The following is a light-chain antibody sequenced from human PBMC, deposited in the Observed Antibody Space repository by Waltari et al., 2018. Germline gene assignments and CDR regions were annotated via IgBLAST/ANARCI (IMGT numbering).Light chain of an antibody. J-gene: IGLJ3*02. Sequence: QLVVTQSPSASASLGASVKLTCTLSSGHSSNNIAWHQQQPEKGPRYLMKVNSDGSHSKGDEIPDRFSGSSSGAERYLTISSLQSEDEADYYCQTGGHGTWVFGGGTKLTVL. V-gene: IGLV4-69*01. CDR3: QTGGHGTWV. CDR2: VNSDGSH. CDR1: SGHSSNN.